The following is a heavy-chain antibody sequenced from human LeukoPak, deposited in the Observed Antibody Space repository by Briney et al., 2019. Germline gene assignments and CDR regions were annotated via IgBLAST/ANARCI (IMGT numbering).Heavy chain of an antibody. CDR2: ISSSGGTT. V-gene: IGHV3-23*01. D-gene: IGHD3-3*01. J-gene: IGHJ4*02. CDR3: AKDPPSYYDFWDGGRDY. Sequence: AGGSLRLSCAASGFTFSSHTMTWVRQAPGKGLEWVSSISSSGGTTYYADSVKGRFTSSRDNSKNTLYLQMNSLRAEDTAVYYCAKDPPSYYDFWDGGRDYWGQGTLVTVSS. CDR1: GFTFSSHT.